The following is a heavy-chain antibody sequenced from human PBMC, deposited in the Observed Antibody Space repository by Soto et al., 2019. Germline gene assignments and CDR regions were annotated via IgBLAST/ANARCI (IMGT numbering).Heavy chain of an antibody. D-gene: IGHD1-7*01. J-gene: IGHJ4*02. CDR3: ARTHEITGTTFNY. V-gene: IGHV1-69*13. CDR1: GYTFTGYY. CDR2: IIPIFGTA. Sequence: SVKVSCKASGYTFTGYYLHWVRQAPGQGLEWMGGIIPIFGTANYAQKFQGRVTITADESTSTAYMELSSLRSEDTAVYYCARTHEITGTTFNYWSQGTLVTSP.